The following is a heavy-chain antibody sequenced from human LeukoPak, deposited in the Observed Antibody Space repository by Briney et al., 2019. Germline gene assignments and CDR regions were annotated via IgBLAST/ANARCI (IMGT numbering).Heavy chain of an antibody. CDR3: ARDGDFFAGHAFDI. J-gene: IGHJ3*02. CDR2: ISSSSSYI. CDR1: GFTFSSYS. V-gene: IGHV3-21*01. Sequence: TGGSLRLSCAASGFTFSSYSMNWVRQAPGKGLEWVSSISSSSSYIYYADSVKGRFTISRDNAKNSLYLQMNSLRAEDTAVYYCARDGDFFAGHAFDIWGQGTMVTVSS. D-gene: IGHD3-3*01.